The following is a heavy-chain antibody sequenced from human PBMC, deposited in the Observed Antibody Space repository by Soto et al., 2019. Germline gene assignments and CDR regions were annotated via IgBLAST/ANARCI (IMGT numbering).Heavy chain of an antibody. V-gene: IGHV3-30-3*01. J-gene: IGHJ4*02. CDR1: GFTFSSYA. D-gene: IGHD2-21*02. Sequence: ESGGGVVQPGRSLRLSCAASGFTFSSYAMHWVRQAPGKGLEWVAVISYDGSNKYYADSVKGRFTISRDNSKNTLYLQMNSLRAEDTAVYYCARDGGGNSVGGYFDYWGQGTLVTVSS. CDR2: ISYDGSNK. CDR3: ARDGGGNSVGGYFDY.